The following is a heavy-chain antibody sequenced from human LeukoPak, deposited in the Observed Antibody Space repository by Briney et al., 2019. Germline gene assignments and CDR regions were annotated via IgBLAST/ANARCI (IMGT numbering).Heavy chain of an antibody. Sequence: ASVKVSCKASGGTFSSYAISWVRQAPGQGLEWMGGIIPIFGTANYAQKFQGRVTITADESTSTAYMELSSLRSEDTAVYYCARDSGYRYCSGGSCYFPYYYGMDVWGQGTTVTVSS. V-gene: IGHV1-69*13. J-gene: IGHJ6*02. CDR1: GGTFSSYA. CDR3: ARDSGYRYCSGGSCYFPYYYGMDV. CDR2: IIPIFGTA. D-gene: IGHD2-15*01.